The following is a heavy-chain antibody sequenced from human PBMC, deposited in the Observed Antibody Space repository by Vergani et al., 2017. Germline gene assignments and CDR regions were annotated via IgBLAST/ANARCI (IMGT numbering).Heavy chain of an antibody. Sequence: QMPLQASGPGLVKPSETLSLSCTVSGDSIRTSSYAWGWIRQPPGKTLEWIGTVFYGGRTSYNPSLKSRVTLSLDTSKKQISLHLTSVTAADTAVYYCARHISVVRPSSMTAFDYWGQGTLVTVSS. V-gene: IGHV4-39*01. J-gene: IGHJ4*02. D-gene: IGHD2-21*01. CDR2: VFYGGRT. CDR1: GDSIRTSSYA. CDR3: ARHISVVRPSSMTAFDY.